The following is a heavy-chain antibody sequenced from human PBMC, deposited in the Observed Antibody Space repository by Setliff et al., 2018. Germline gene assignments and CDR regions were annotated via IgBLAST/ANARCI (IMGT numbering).Heavy chain of an antibody. Sequence: ASVKVSCKASGYTFTGYYMHWVRQAPGQGLEWMGRINPNSGGTNYAQKFQGRVTMTRDTSISTAYMEVSSLRSEDTAVYFCARDRFYNSWSGTSITAPHDAFDIWGQGTMVTVSS. CDR2: INPNSGGT. CDR3: ARDRFYNSWSGTSITAPHDAFDI. CDR1: GYTFTGYY. D-gene: IGHD3-3*01. J-gene: IGHJ3*02. V-gene: IGHV1-2*06.